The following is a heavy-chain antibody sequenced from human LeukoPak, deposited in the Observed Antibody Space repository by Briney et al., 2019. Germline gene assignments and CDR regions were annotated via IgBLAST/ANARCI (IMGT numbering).Heavy chain of an antibody. CDR1: GGSISSSSYY. J-gene: IGHJ4*02. CDR3: ARDKQGYYYDSSAYYSLDY. CDR2: IYYSGST. D-gene: IGHD3-22*01. Sequence: SETLSLTCTVSGGSISSSSYYWGWIRQPPGKGLEWIGSIYYSGSTHYNPSLESRVIISVDSSKNQFSLKLSSVTAADTAVYYCARDKQGYYYDSSAYYSLDYWGQGTLVTVSS. V-gene: IGHV4-39*02.